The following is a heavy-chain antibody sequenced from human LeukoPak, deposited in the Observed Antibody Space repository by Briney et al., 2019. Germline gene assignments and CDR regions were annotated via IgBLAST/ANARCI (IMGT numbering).Heavy chain of an antibody. CDR3: AKVAPIVVVPAAIFDY. D-gene: IGHD2-2*02. V-gene: IGHV3-11*01. Sequence: GGSLRLSCAASGFIFSDYYMSWIRQAPGKGLEWVSYISSSGSTMYYTDSVKGRFTISRDNAKDSLYLQMNSLRAEDTAVYYCAKVAPIVVVPAAIFDYWGQGTLVTVSS. CDR2: ISSSGSTM. J-gene: IGHJ4*02. CDR1: GFIFSDYY.